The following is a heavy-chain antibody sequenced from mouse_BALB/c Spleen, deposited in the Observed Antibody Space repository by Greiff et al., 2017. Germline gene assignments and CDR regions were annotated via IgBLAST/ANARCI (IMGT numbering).Heavy chain of an antibody. D-gene: IGHD2-2*01. CDR3: ARRGIYYGYEGGAMDD. V-gene: IGHV1S81*02. J-gene: IGHJ4*01. CDR2: INPSNGRT. CDR1: GYTFTSYW. Sequence: QVQLQQPGAELVKPGASVKLSCKASGYTFTSYWMHWVKQRPGQGLEWIGEINPSNGRTNYNEKFKSKATLTVDKSSSTAYMQLSSLTSEDSAVYYWARRGIYYGYEGGAMDDWGKGTSVTVSS.